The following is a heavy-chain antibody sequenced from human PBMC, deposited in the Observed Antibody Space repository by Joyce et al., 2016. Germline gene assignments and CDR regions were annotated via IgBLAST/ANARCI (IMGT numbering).Heavy chain of an antibody. J-gene: IGHJ4*02. D-gene: IGHD2-2*01. CDR2: IYYNRNT. CDR3: ARDNFVLVPASKGFDY. Sequence: QLQLQESGPGLVKPSETLSLTCTVSGGSISSSSFSWAWIRQPPGKGLEWIGTIYYNRNTYYNASLKSRVTISVDTPKNQFSLKMSSVTAADTAVYYCARDNFVLVPASKGFDYWGQGTLAIVSS. V-gene: IGHV4-39*07. CDR1: GGSISSSSFS.